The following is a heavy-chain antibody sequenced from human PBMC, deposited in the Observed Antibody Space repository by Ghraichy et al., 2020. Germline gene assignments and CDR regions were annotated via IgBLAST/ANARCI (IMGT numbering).Heavy chain of an antibody. CDR2: ITNDRRVI. CDR1: GFAFNNYD. Sequence: GGSLRLSCAASGFAFNNYDMSWVRQAPGKGLEWISFITNDRRVILYADSVEGRFTISRDNAENSLYLQMNSLRGEYTALYYCVRDKASTGVDAIMITAFDYWGRGTLVTVSS. J-gene: IGHJ4*02. CDR3: VRDKASTGVDAIMITAFDY. D-gene: IGHD3-16*01. V-gene: IGHV3-48*04.